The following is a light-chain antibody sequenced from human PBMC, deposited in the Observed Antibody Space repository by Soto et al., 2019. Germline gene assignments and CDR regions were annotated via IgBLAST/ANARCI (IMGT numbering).Light chain of an antibody. V-gene: IGKV1-39*01. Sequence: DSQITQSPSSLSASVGDRVTITCRASQNINNYLNWYQQKPGKAPKLMIYAASTLQRGVPSRFSGSGSGTDFTLTISSLQPQDFATYYCQQSYSSPRTFGQGTKVDIK. CDR2: AAS. CDR1: QNINNY. CDR3: QQSYSSPRT. J-gene: IGKJ1*01.